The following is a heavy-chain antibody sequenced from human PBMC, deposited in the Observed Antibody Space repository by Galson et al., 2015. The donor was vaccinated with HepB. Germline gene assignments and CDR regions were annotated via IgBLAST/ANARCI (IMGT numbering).Heavy chain of an antibody. J-gene: IGHJ4*01. CDR2: ISAYNGNT. CDR3: ARGEICSSTSCYPGGGENFDY. V-gene: IGHV1-18*01. Sequence: SVKVSCKASGYTFTSYGISWVRQAPGQGLEWMGWISAYNGNTNYAQKLQGRVTMTTDTSTSTAYMKLRSLRSEDTAVYYCARGEICSSTSCYPGGGENFDYWGQGTLVTVSS. D-gene: IGHD2-2*01. CDR1: GYTFTSYG.